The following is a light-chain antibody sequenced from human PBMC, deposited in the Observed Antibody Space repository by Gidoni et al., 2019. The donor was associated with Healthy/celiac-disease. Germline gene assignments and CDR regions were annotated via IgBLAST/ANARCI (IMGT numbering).Light chain of an antibody. CDR2: GKN. J-gene: IGLJ1*01. V-gene: IGLV3-19*01. CDR3: NSRDSSGNHYV. Sequence: SSELTQDPAVSVAFGQTVRITCQGDSLSSYYASWYQQKPGQAPVLVIYGKNNRPSGIPDRFSGSSSGNTASLTITGAQAEDEADYYCNSRDSSGNHYVFGTGTKVTVL. CDR1: SLSSYY.